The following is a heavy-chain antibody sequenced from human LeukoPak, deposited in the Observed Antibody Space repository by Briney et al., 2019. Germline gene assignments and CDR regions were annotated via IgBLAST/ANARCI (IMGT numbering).Heavy chain of an antibody. Sequence: ASVKVSCKVSGYTLTELSMHSVRQAPGKGLEWMGGFDPEDGETIYAQKFQGRVTMTEDTSTDTAYMELSSLRSEGTAVYYCATDLGAGTDYWGQGALVTVSS. J-gene: IGHJ4*02. V-gene: IGHV1-24*01. D-gene: IGHD6-13*01. CDR1: GYTLTELS. CDR2: FDPEDGET. CDR3: ATDLGAGTDY.